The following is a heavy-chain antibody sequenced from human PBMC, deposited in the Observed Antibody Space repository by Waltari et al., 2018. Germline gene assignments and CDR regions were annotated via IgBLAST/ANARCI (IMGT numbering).Heavy chain of an antibody. J-gene: IGHJ4*02. CDR3: ARGIGVGAHSRCFDY. CDR1: GSTFIITN. D-gene: IGHD1-26*01. Sequence: EVQLVESGGGLVQTGGSLRLTCAATGSTFIITNMNWVRQAQGKGLDGFSYFSSSGSSIYYAHSVKGRSTISRDNAKKSLYLQMNSLRAEDTAVYYCARGIGVGAHSRCFDYWGQGTLVTVSS. V-gene: IGHV3-48*04. CDR2: FSSSGSSI.